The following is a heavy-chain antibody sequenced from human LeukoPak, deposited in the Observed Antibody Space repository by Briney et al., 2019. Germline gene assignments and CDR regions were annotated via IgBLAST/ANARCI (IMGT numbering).Heavy chain of an antibody. V-gene: IGHV3-21*01. CDR1: GFTFSSYS. D-gene: IGHD5-12*01. Sequence: PGGSLRLSCAASGFTFSSYSMNWVRQAPGKGLEWVSSISSSSSYIHYADSVKGRFTISRDNAKNSLYLQMNSLRAEDTAVYYCARGQRYPDYWGQGTLATVSS. CDR3: ARGQRYPDY. J-gene: IGHJ4*02. CDR2: ISSSSSYI.